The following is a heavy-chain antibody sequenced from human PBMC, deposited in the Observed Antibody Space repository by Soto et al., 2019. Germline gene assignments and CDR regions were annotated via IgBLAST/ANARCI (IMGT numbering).Heavy chain of an antibody. J-gene: IGHJ5*02. CDR3: ARTAQAGWFDP. CDR1: GGSISSGGYY. Sequence: PSETLSLTCAVSGGSISSGGYYWSWIRQPPGKGLEWIGYIYYSGSTNYNPSLKSRVTISVDTSKNQFSLKLSSVTAADTAVYYCARTAQAGWFDPWGQGTLVT. V-gene: IGHV4-61*08. CDR2: IYYSGST.